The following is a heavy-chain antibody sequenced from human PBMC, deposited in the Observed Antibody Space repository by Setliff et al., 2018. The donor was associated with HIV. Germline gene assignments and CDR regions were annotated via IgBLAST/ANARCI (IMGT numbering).Heavy chain of an antibody. CDR2: IHHSGSS. D-gene: IGHD1-26*01. Sequence: SETLSLTCTVSGDSIITYYWTWIRQPPGKGLEWIGYIHHSGSSDYTPSLRSRVTISADTSKNQLSLNLSSVTAADTAVYYCARAAYSGTYLWEPATDLWGRGTLVTVS. V-gene: IGHV4-59*08. CDR3: ARAAYSGTYLWEPATDL. CDR1: GDSIITYY. J-gene: IGHJ2*01.